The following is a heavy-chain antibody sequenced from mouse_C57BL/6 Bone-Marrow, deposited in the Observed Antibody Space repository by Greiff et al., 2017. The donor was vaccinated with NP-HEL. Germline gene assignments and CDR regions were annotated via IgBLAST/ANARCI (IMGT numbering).Heavy chain of an antibody. CDR1: GFSLTSYG. V-gene: IGHV2-9*01. CDR3: AKHKADYYGSSYWYFDV. J-gene: IGHJ1*03. Sequence: VQLVESGPGLVAPSQSLSITCTVSGFSLTSYGVDWVRQPPGKGLEWLGVIWGGGSTNYNSALMSRLSISNDNSKNQVFLKMNSLQTDDTAMYYCAKHKADYYGSSYWYFDVWGTGTTVTVSA. D-gene: IGHD1-1*01. CDR2: IWGGGST.